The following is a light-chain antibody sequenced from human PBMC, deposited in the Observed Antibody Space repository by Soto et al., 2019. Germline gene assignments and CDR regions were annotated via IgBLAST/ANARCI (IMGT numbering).Light chain of an antibody. V-gene: IGKV3D-20*02. Sequence: EIVMTQSPGTLSLSPGETATLSCRASQSVSINYVAWFHQKPGQAPRLLIYGASSRATGVPDRFSSSGCGTDFTLTISRLEHEDFAVYYCQQRSNWPITFGQGTRLEI. J-gene: IGKJ5*01. CDR2: GAS. CDR1: QSVSINY. CDR3: QQRSNWPIT.